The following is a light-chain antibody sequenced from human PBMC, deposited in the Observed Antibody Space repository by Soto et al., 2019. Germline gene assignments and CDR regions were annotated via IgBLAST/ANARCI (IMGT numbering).Light chain of an antibody. CDR3: CSYAGSSTPNV. CDR2: EGS. Sequence: QSALTQPASVSGSPGQSITISCTGTSSDVGNYNLVSWYQQHPGKAPKLMIYEGSKRPSGVYNRFSGSKSGNTASLTISGLQAEDEADYYCCSYAGSSTPNVFGTGTKLTVL. CDR1: SSDVGNYNL. V-gene: IGLV2-23*01. J-gene: IGLJ1*01.